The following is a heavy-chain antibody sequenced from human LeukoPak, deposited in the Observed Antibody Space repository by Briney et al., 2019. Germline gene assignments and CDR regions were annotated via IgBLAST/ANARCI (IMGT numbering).Heavy chain of an antibody. J-gene: IGHJ6*03. CDR2: ITHNGGT. Sequence: SETLSLTCAVYGGSFRGYFWGWVRQTPGKGLEWLGEITHNGGTNYMPSLSGRVSVFQDVSKNQFSLKLSSVTAADTGVYYCARGNSGSHWGDHYFYMDVWGKGATVIVSS. D-gene: IGHD1-26*01. V-gene: IGHV4-34*01. CDR3: ARGNSGSHWGDHYFYMDV. CDR1: GGSFRGYF.